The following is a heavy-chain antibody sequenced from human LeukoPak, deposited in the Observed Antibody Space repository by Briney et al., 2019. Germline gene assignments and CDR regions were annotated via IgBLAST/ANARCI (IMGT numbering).Heavy chain of an antibody. CDR3: ARVGNTYYDSSGYEYYGMDV. V-gene: IGHV4-59*01. J-gene: IGHJ6*02. CDR1: GGSISSYY. Sequence: PSETLSLTCTVSGGSISSYYWSWIRQPPGKGLEWIGYIYYSGSTNYNPSLKSRVTISVDTSKNQFPLKLSSVTAADTAVYYCARVGNTYYDSSGYEYYGMDVWGQGTTVTVSS. CDR2: IYYSGST. D-gene: IGHD3-22*01.